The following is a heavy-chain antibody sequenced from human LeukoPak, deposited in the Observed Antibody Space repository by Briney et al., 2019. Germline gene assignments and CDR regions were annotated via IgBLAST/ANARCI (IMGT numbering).Heavy chain of an antibody. CDR1: GYTFTSSY. J-gene: IGHJ4*02. CDR3: ATTFGFWSGYSSYYFDY. Sequence: GASVKVSCKASGYTFTSSYMHWVRQAPGQGLEWMGIINPSGGSTSYAQKFQGRVTMTEDTSTDTAYMELSSLRSEDTAVYYCATTFGFWSGYSSYYFDYWGQGTLVTVSS. CDR2: INPSGGST. D-gene: IGHD3-3*01. V-gene: IGHV1-46*01.